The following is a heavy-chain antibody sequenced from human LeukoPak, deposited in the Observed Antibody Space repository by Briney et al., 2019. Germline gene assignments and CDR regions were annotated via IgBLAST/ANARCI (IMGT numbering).Heavy chain of an antibody. Sequence: ASVKVSCKASGYTFTSYGISWVRQAPGQGLEWMGWISAYNGNTNYAQKLQGRVAMTTDTSTSTAYMELRSLGSDDTAVYYCARERRVANWFDPWGQGTLVTVSS. V-gene: IGHV1-18*01. CDR2: ISAYNGNT. D-gene: IGHD2-15*01. J-gene: IGHJ5*02. CDR1: GYTFTSYG. CDR3: ARERRVANWFDP.